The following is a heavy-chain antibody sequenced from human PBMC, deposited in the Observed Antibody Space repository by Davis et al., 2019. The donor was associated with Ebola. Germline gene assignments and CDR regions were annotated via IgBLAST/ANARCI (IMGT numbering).Heavy chain of an antibody. Sequence: ASVKVSCKASGYTFTSYAIHWVRQAPGQRLEWMGWISGYNGNTRYSHKFQDRFTMTTDTSTTTAYMELRSLRSDDTAVYYCARPAGFQAFEYWGQGTLVTVSS. V-gene: IGHV1-3*01. CDR3: ARPAGFQAFEY. CDR2: ISGYNGNT. J-gene: IGHJ4*02. D-gene: IGHD6-19*01. CDR1: GYTFTSYA.